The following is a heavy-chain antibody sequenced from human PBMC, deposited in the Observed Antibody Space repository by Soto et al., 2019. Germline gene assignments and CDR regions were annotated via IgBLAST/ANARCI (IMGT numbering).Heavy chain of an antibody. CDR2: IYYSGST. V-gene: IGHV4-59*01. D-gene: IGHD3-10*01. J-gene: IGHJ6*02. CDR1: GGSISSYY. CDR3: ARGGGLXLLWFGELLYGYYGMDV. Sequence: SETLSLTCTVSGGSISSYYWSWIRQPPGKGLEWIGYIYYSGSTNYNPSLKSRVTISVDTSKNQFSLKLSSVTAADTAVYYCARGGGLXLLWFGELLYGYYGMDVWGQGTTVTVSS.